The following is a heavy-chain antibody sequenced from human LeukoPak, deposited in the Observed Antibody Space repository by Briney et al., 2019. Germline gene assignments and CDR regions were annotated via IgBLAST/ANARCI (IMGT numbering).Heavy chain of an antibody. V-gene: IGHV3-7*03. CDR1: GFTFSSYW. CDR3: ARDCSSTSCYAVGDAFDI. CDR2: IKQDGSGK. J-gene: IGHJ3*02. Sequence: GGSLRLSCAASGFTFSSYWMSWVRQAPGKGLEWVANIKQDGSGKYYVDSVKGRFTISRDNAKNSLYLQMNSLRAEDTAVYYCARDCSSTSCYAVGDAFDIWGQGAMVTVSS. D-gene: IGHD2-2*01.